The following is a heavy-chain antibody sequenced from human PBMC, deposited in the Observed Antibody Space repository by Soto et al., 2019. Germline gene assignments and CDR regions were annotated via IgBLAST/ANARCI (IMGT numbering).Heavy chain of an antibody. CDR3: ARDAYAEPFDF. CDR2: IVSDGSRT. J-gene: IGHJ4*02. V-gene: IGHV3-74*01. Sequence: PGGSLRLSCAGSGFTFSRYWMHWVRQVPGEGLVWVSNIVSDGSRTTYADSVKGRFTISRDNAKNTLYLQMDSLRVEDTAIYYCARDAYAEPFDFWGQGT. D-gene: IGHD4-17*01. CDR1: GFTFSRYW.